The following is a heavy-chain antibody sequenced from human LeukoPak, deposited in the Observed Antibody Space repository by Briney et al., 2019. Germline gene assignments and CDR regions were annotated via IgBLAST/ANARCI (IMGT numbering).Heavy chain of an antibody. Sequence: ASVKVSCKASGYTFTKYGITWVRQAPGQGLEWMGWISTYNGNTNYAQKLQGRVTMTTDTSASTAYMELRSLISDDAAVYYCARGDDYGDYWGLYWGQGTLVTVSS. CDR2: ISTYNGNT. CDR1: GYTFTKYG. D-gene: IGHD4-17*01. V-gene: IGHV1-18*01. CDR3: ARGDDYGDYWGLY. J-gene: IGHJ4*02.